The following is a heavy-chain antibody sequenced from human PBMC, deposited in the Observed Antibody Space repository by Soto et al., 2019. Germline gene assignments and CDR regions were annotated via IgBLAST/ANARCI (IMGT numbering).Heavy chain of an antibody. D-gene: IGHD5-12*01. J-gene: IGHJ6*02. Sequence: PGGSLRLSCAASGFTFSSYWMHWVRQAPGKGLVWVSRINSDGSSTSYADSVKGRFTISRDNAKNTLYLQMNSLRAEDTAVYYCAKHGRPTRYRAYDSPTVTAPAPEHQQYYYYGMDVWPQATTVTVS. CDR1: GFTFSSYW. CDR2: INSDGSST. V-gene: IGHV3-74*01. CDR3: AKHGRPTRYRAYDSPTVTAPAPEHQQYYYYGMDV.